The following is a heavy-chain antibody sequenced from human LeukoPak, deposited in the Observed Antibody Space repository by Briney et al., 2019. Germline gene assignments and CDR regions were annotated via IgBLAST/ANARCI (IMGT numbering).Heavy chain of an antibody. V-gene: IGHV1-8*01. CDR1: GYTFTSYD. CDR3: ARAAGYTMVRYYYYYYYGMDV. Sequence: ASVKVSCKASGYTFTSYDINWVRQATGQGLEWMGWMNPNSGNTGYAQKFQGRVTMTRNTFISTAYMELSSLRSEDTAVYYCARAAGYTMVRYYYYYYYGMDVWGQGTTVTVSS. D-gene: IGHD3-10*01. CDR2: MNPNSGNT. J-gene: IGHJ6*02.